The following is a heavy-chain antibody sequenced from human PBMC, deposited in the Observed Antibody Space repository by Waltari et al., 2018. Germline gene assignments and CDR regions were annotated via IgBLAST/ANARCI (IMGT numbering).Heavy chain of an antibody. J-gene: IGHJ3*02. CDR1: GYTFANYF. CDR3: AGNVVHDAFDI. CDR2: INPKSGAT. V-gene: IGHV1-2*06. Sequence: QVQLVQSGAGVKKPGASVRVSCKASGYTFANYFLHWRRQAPGPRLEWVGRINPKSGATDSSQKFQARVTLTRDTSTSTAYMDLARLRSDDTAIYYCAGNVVHDAFDIWGQGTMVTVSS. D-gene: IGHD2-21*01.